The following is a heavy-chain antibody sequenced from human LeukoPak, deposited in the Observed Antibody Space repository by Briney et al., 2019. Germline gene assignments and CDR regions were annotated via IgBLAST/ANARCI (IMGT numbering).Heavy chain of an antibody. J-gene: IGHJ4*02. D-gene: IGHD3-3*01. CDR3: ARSYYDFWSGYDV. CDR1: GGSISSSSYY. Sequence: PSETLSLTCTVSGGSISSSSYYWGWLGQPPGKGLECIGSIYYSGSTYYNPSLKSRVTISVDTSKNQFSLKLSSVTAADTAVYYCARSYYDFWSGYDVWGQGTLVTVSS. V-gene: IGHV4-39*01. CDR2: IYYSGST.